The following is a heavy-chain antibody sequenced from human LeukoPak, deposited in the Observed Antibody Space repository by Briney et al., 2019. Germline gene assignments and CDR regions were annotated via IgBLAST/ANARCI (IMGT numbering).Heavy chain of an antibody. V-gene: IGHV3-23*01. CDR2: ISVGGNYI. Sequence: GGSLRLSCAASGFTFSTYGLSWVRQAPGKGLEWISVISVGGNYINYADSVKGRFTISRDDSKSTLYLQMNSLRAEDTATYYCRAGGWLRVDYFDYWGQGTPVTVSS. CDR3: RAGGWLRVDYFDY. CDR1: GFTFSTYG. J-gene: IGHJ4*02. D-gene: IGHD3-9*01.